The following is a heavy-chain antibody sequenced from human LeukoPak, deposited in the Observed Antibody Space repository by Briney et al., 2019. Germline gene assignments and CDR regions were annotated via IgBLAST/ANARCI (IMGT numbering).Heavy chain of an antibody. J-gene: IGHJ1*01. Sequence: SSETLSLTCAVYGGSFSGYYWSWIRQPPGKGLEWIGEINHSGSTNYNPSLKSRVTTSVDTSKNQFSLKLSSVTAADTAVYYCARGPRYSSSWYPTGTYFQHSGQGTLVTVSS. CDR3: ARGPRYSSSWYPTGTYFQH. CDR2: INHSGST. V-gene: IGHV4-34*01. D-gene: IGHD6-13*01. CDR1: GGSFSGYY.